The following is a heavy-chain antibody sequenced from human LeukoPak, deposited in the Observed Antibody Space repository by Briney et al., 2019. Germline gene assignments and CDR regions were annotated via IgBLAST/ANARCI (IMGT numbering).Heavy chain of an antibody. CDR2: ISSSGSTI. D-gene: IGHD6-6*01. Sequence: TGGSLRLSCAASGFTFSDYYMSWIRQAPGKGLEWVSYISSSGSTIYYADSVKGRFTISRDNAKNSLYLQMNSLRAEDTAVYYCARDLNGAARPYYYYYMDVWGKGTTVTVSS. CDR3: ARDLNGAARPYYYYYMDV. V-gene: IGHV3-11*01. CDR1: GFTFSDYY. J-gene: IGHJ6*03.